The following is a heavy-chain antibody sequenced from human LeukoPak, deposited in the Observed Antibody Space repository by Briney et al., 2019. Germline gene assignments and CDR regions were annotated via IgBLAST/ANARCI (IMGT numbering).Heavy chain of an antibody. D-gene: IGHD2-2*01. V-gene: IGHV3-20*04. CDR2: INWNGGST. Sequence: RPGGSLRLSCAASGFTFDDYGMSWVRQAPGKGLEWVSGINWNGGSTGYADSVKGRFTISRDNAKNSLYLQMDSLRAEDTAVYYCARDRSTSSNSIYYFDYWGQGTLVTVSS. CDR3: ARDRSTSSNSIYYFDY. J-gene: IGHJ4*02. CDR1: GFTFDDYG.